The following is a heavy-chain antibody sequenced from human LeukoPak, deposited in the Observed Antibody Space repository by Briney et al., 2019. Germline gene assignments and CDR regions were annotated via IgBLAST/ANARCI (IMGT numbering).Heavy chain of an antibody. Sequence: GGSLRLSCAASGFTFSSYGMYWVRQTPGKGLEWVAFIRYDGSNQYYVDSVKGRFTISRDNSKNTLSLQMNSLKTEDTAVYYCAKDMGYNSGWTRIDYWGQGTLVTVSS. D-gene: IGHD6-19*01. V-gene: IGHV3-30*02. J-gene: IGHJ4*02. CDR1: GFTFSSYG. CDR2: IRYDGSNQ. CDR3: AKDMGYNSGWTRIDY.